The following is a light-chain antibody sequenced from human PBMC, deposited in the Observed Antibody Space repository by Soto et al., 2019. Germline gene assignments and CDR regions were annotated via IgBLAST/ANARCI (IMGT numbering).Light chain of an antibody. J-gene: IGKJ1*01. Sequence: EIVMTQSPATLSVSPGERATLSCRASQSVSSNLAWYQQKPGQAPRLLIYGASTRATGIPARCSGSGSGTEFTLAISSLQSEDFAIYYWQQYNNWPRTFGRGTKVEGK. CDR1: QSVSSN. CDR2: GAS. V-gene: IGKV3-15*01. CDR3: QQYNNWPRT.